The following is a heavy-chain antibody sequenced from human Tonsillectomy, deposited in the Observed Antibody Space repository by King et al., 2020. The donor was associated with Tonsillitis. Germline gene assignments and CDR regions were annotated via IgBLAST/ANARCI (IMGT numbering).Heavy chain of an antibody. CDR3: ARSSRSGYCSGGSCYSKCRGYFDY. CDR1: GGSISSGGYS. Sequence: LQLQESGSGLVKPSQTLSLTCAVAGGSISSGGYSWSWIRQPAGKGLGWIGYIYHSGSTYYNPSLKGRVTISVDRSKNQFSLKLSSVTAADTAVYYCARSSRSGYCSGGSCYSKCRGYFDYWGQGTLVTVSS. V-gene: IGHV4-30-2*01. CDR2: IYHSGST. J-gene: IGHJ4*02. D-gene: IGHD2-15*01.